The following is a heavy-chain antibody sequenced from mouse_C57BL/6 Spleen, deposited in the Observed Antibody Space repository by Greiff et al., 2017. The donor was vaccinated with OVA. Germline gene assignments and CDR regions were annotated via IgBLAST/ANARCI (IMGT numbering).Heavy chain of an antibody. D-gene: IGHD1-1*01. CDR1: GYTFTSYG. Sequence: QVQLQQSGAELARPGASVKLSCKASGYTFTSYGISWVKQRTGQGLEWIGEIYPRSGNTYYNEKFKGQATLTADKSSSTAYMERRSLTSEDSAVYFCARSGAVVLDYWGQGTTLTVSS. CDR3: ARSGAVVLDY. J-gene: IGHJ2*01. V-gene: IGHV1-81*01. CDR2: IYPRSGNT.